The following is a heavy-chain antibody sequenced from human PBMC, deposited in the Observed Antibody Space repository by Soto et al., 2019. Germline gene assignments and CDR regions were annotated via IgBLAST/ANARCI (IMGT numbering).Heavy chain of an antibody. Sequence: PGGSLRLSCAASGFTFSSYSMNWVRQAPGKGLEWVSSISSSSSYIYYADSVKGRFTISRDNAKNSLYLQMNSLRAEDTAVYYCARGQAGVTSSGQYYYYGMDVWGQGTTVTVSS. V-gene: IGHV3-21*01. CDR3: ARGQAGVTSSGQYYYYGMDV. D-gene: IGHD3-22*01. CDR1: GFTFSSYS. J-gene: IGHJ6*02. CDR2: ISSSSSYI.